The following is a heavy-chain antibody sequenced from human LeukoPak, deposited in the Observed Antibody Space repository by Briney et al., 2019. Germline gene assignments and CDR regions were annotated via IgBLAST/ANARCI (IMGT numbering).Heavy chain of an antibody. CDR3: ARGDYGGNS. CDR2: ISSNGGST. CDR1: GLTFSSYA. V-gene: IGHV3-64*01. D-gene: IGHD4-23*01. J-gene: IGHJ4*02. Sequence: GGSLRLSCAASGLTFSSYAMHWVRQAPGKGLEYVSAISSNGGSTYYANSVKGRFTISRDNSKSTLYLQMGSLRAEDMAVYYCARGDYGGNSWGQGTLVTVSS.